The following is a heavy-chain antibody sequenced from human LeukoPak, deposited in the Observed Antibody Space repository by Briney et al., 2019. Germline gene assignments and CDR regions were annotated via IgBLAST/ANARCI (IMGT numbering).Heavy chain of an antibody. CDR2: IFTSGWT. Sequence: SETLSLTCSVSGDSLSSVTHYWSWVRQSPGKGLEWIGYIFTSGWTDYNPSLKSRVTMSVDTSKNQLSMELRFLTAADTAVYYCATSHDVKTAPYDLWGQGTLVTVSS. CDR1: GDSLSSVTHY. D-gene: IGHD2-21*01. J-gene: IGHJ5*02. CDR3: ATSHDVKTAPYDL. V-gene: IGHV4-61*01.